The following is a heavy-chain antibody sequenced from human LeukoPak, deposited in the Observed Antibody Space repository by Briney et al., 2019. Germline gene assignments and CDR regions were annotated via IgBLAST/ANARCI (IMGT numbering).Heavy chain of an antibody. CDR1: GDSISSGDYY. J-gene: IGHJ6*03. V-gene: IGHV4-61*02. D-gene: IGHD2-21*02. CDR3: ARDRRVVTAPNYYYYYMDV. CDR2: ISSSGST. Sequence: SETLSLTCTVSGDSISSGDYYWSWIRQPAGKGLEWIGRISSSGSTNYNPSLKSRVTISVDTSKNQFSLKLSSVTAADTAVYYCARDRRVVTAPNYYYYYMDVWGKGTTVTISS.